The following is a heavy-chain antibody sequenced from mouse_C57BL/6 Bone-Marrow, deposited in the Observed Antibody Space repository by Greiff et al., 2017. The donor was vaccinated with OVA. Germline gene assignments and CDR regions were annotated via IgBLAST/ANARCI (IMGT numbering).Heavy chain of an antibody. CDR1: GYTFPDYD. CDR3: TRGYSNYYAMDY. D-gene: IGHD2-5*01. V-gene: IGHV1-15*01. J-gene: IGHJ4*01. Sequence: QVQLQQSGAELVRPGASVTLSCKASGYTFPDYDMHWVKPSPVHGLEWIGALDPVTGGTAYNQKFKGKAILTADKSSSTAYMERRSLTSEDSAVYYCTRGYSNYYAMDYWGQGTSVTVSS. CDR2: LDPVTGGT.